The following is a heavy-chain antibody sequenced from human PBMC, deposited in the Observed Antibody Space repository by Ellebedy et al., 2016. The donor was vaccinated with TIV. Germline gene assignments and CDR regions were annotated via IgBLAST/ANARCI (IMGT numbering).Heavy chain of an antibody. V-gene: IGHV3-23*05. J-gene: IGHJ3*02. Sequence: GGSLRLSCAASGFPFSTYAMSWVRQAPGKGLEWVSAINSRGTGTYYVDSVKGRFTISRDNSKNTLYLQMNSLRAEDTAAYYCARTPYDSSGYCSRTFDIWGQGTMVTVSP. CDR2: INSRGTGT. CDR1: GFPFSTYA. D-gene: IGHD3-22*01. CDR3: ARTPYDSSGYCSRTFDI.